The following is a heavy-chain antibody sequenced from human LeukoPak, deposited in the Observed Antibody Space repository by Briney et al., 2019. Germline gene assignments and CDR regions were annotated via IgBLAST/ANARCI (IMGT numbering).Heavy chain of an antibody. V-gene: IGHV6-1*01. CDR3: ARVGSSGWYFDS. D-gene: IGHD6-19*01. Sequence: SQTLSLTCAISGDSVSSDRAGWNWLRQSPSRGLEWLGRTYYRSKWYNDYAVSVKSRITFNPDTSKNQFSLQLTSVTPEDTAVYYCARVGSSGWYFDSWGQGTLVTVSS. CDR1: GDSVSSDRAG. CDR2: TYYRSKWYN. J-gene: IGHJ4*02.